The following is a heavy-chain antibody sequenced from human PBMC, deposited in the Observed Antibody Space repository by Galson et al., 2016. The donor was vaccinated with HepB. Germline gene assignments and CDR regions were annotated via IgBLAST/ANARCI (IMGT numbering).Heavy chain of an antibody. CDR1: GFTLSTYA. CDR3: ARDYCSGGTCALGVGMDV. V-gene: IGHV3-30-3*01. D-gene: IGHD2-15*01. J-gene: IGHJ6*02. Sequence: SLRLSCAASGFTLSTYAMHWVRQAPGKGLEWLGFISYDGNNNYYADSVKGRFTISRDNSKTTLYLQMTSLGAADTAVYYCARDYCSGGTCALGVGMDVWGQGTTVTVSS. CDR2: ISYDGNNN.